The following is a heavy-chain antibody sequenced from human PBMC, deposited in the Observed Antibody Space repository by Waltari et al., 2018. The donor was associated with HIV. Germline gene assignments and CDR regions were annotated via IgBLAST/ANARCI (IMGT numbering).Heavy chain of an antibody. Sequence: LESGGDFVQPGGRLRLSCVGSGFTFGDYAMSWVRQSPGRGLKWISHISVGCTTTSYAGSVKGRFTIFRENSRNTLYLQLNDLRTEDTAVYFCIKEASLMVWAPEKSPVWGRGTTVTVSP. CDR2: ISVGCTTT. D-gene: IGHD3-10*01. CDR3: IKEASLMVWAPEKSPV. J-gene: IGHJ3*01. CDR1: GFTFGDYA. V-gene: IGHV3-23*03.